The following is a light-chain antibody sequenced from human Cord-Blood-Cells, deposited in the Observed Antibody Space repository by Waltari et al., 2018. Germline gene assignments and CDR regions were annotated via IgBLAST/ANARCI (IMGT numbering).Light chain of an antibody. Sequence: EIVLTHSPGTLSSSPGERAILSCRASQSVSSSYLVWYQQKPGQAPRLLIYGASSRATGIPDRFSGSGSGTDFTLTISRLEPEDFAVYYCQQYGSSPMYTFGQGTKLEIK. V-gene: IGKV3-20*01. CDR2: GAS. J-gene: IGKJ2*01. CDR1: QSVSSSY. CDR3: QQYGSSPMYT.